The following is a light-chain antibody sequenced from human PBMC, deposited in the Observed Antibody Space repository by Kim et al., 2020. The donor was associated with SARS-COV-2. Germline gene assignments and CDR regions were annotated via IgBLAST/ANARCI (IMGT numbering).Light chain of an antibody. J-gene: IGLJ3*02. V-gene: IGLV2-8*01. CDR3: ISYAGSNNLG. Sequence: QSALTQPPSASGSPGQSVTISCTGTSSDVGGYNYVSWYQQHPGKAPKLMIYEVSKRPSGVPDRFSGSKSGNTASLTVSGLQAEDEADYYCISYAGSNNLGFGGGTQLTVL. CDR1: SSDVGGYNY. CDR2: EVS.